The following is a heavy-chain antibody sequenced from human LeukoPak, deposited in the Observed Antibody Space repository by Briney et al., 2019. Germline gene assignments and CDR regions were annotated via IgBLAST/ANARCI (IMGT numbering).Heavy chain of an antibody. D-gene: IGHD3-10*01. J-gene: IGHJ3*01. Sequence: ASVKVSCKASGYTFTSYGISWVRQAPGQGLEWMGWISAYNGNTNYAQKLQGRVTMTTDTSTSTAYMELRSLRSDDTAVYYCARGGPSYGSGSDAFDFWGQGTMVTVSS. CDR3: ARGGPSYGSGSDAFDF. CDR2: ISAYNGNT. CDR1: GYTFTSYG. V-gene: IGHV1-18*01.